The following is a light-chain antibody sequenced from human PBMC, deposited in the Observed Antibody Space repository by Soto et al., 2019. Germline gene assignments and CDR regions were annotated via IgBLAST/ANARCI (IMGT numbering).Light chain of an antibody. CDR2: GAS. J-gene: IGKJ2*01. Sequence: EIVMTQSPGTLSLSPGERATLSCRASLSVSSSYLAWYQQKPGQAPRLLIYGASSRATGIPARFSGSGSGTEFTLTISSLQSEDCAVYYCQQYDDWPPMYTVGQGTKVDI. V-gene: IGKV3D-15*01. CDR3: QQYDDWPPMYT. CDR1: LSVSSSY.